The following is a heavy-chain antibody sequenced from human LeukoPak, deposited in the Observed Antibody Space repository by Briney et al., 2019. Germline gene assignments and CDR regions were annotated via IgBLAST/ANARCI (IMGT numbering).Heavy chain of an antibody. CDR1: GFSFGSYA. Sequence: GGSLRLSCAASGFSFGSYAMGWTRQAPGQGLEWVSAIGGSGSHANYAESVKGRFTISRDNSKNTLYLQMHSLIAADTAVYYCGSGPVGTTVPWGQGTLVTVSS. CDR2: IGGSGSHA. V-gene: IGHV3-23*01. J-gene: IGHJ5*02. D-gene: IGHD1-1*01. CDR3: GSGPVGTTVP.